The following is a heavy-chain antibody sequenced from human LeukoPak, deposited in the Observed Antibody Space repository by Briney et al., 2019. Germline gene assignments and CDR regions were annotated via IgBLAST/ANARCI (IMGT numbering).Heavy chain of an antibody. J-gene: IGHJ4*02. CDR1: GGXFSGYY. CDR3: AGGQYSSSPVFDF. CDR2: INHSGST. Sequence: SETLSLTCAVYGGXFSGYYCSWIRQPPGKGLEWIGEINHSGSTKYNPSLKSRVTISEDTSKHQFSLKLSSVTAADTAVYYCAGGQYSSSPVFDFWGQGTLVTVSS. V-gene: IGHV4-34*01. D-gene: IGHD6-6*01.